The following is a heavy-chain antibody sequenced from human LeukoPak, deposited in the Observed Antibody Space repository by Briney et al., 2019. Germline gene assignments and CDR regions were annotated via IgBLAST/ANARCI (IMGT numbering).Heavy chain of an antibody. CDR2: INTDGSST. D-gene: IGHD4-17*01. V-gene: IGHV3-74*01. CDR1: GFTFSSYW. J-gene: IGHJ4*02. CDR3: ARSDESISHYGEGLGY. Sequence: GESLRLSCAASGFTFSSYWMHWVRQAPGKGLVWVSRINTDGSSTSYADSVKGRFTISRDNAKDTLYLQMNSLRAEDTAVYYCARSDESISHYGEGLGYWGQGTLVTVSS.